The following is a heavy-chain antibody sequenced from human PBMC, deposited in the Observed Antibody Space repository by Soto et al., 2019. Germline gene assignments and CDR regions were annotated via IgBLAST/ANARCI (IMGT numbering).Heavy chain of an antibody. D-gene: IGHD2-2*01. J-gene: IGHJ4*02. V-gene: IGHV1-18*01. CDR1: GYSFTKYG. Sequence: ASVKVSCKASGYSFTKYGINWVRQAPGQGLEWMGWISGNSGNSNYARKLQGRVTLTTDTSTSTAYMELRSLTSDDTAVYFCARNEKDYCSSASCPYFDYWGQGALVTVSS. CDR3: ARNEKDYCSSASCPYFDY. CDR2: ISGNSGNS.